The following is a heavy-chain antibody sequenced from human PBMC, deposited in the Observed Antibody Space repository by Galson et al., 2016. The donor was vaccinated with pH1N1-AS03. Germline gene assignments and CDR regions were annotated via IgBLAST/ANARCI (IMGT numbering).Heavy chain of an antibody. CDR2: ISYDGSDK. CDR3: ASDGVFDHKSAFDF. V-gene: IGHV3-30*07. Sequence: SLRLSCAASGFTFSSYAMHWVRQAPGKGLEWVAVISYDGSDKYYVDSVKGRFTTSRDNAKNTLYLQMNSLRDEDTAVYYCASDGVFDHKSAFDFWGQGTMVTVSS. D-gene: IGHD3-9*01. J-gene: IGHJ3*01. CDR1: GFTFSSYA.